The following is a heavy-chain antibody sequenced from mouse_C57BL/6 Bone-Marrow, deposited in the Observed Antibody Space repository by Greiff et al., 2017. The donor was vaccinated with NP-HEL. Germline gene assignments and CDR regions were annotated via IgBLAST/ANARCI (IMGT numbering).Heavy chain of an antibody. CDR3: ARSYYYGSPWFAY. V-gene: IGHV7-3*01. J-gene: IGHJ3*01. CDR1: GFTFTDYY. Sequence: EVMLVESGGGLVQPGGSLSLSCAASGFTFTDYYMSWVRQPPGTALEWLGFIRNKANGYTTEYSASVNGRFTISRDNSQSILYLQMNALRAEDSATYYCARSYYYGSPWFAYWGQGTLVTVSA. CDR2: IRNKANGYTT. D-gene: IGHD1-1*01.